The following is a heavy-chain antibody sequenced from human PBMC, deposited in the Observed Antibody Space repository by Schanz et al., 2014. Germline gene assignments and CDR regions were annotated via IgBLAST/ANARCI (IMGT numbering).Heavy chain of an antibody. Sequence: QEQLVQSGAEVRKPGASVRVSCKASGYSFTGYYIHWVRQAPGQGLEWMGRINPNSGGTNYAQRFQGRVTMTRDTSTSTVYMELSSLTSEDTAVYYCARASAYCSGGGCSSGEFDYWGQGTLVTVSS. CDR2: INPNSGGT. D-gene: IGHD2-15*01. CDR1: GYSFTGYY. V-gene: IGHV1-2*06. J-gene: IGHJ4*02. CDR3: ARASAYCSGGGCSSGEFDY.